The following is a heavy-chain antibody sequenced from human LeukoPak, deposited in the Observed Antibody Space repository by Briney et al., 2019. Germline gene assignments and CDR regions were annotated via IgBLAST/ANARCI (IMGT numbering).Heavy chain of an antibody. V-gene: IGHV1-2*02. CDR1: GYTLTGYY. D-gene: IGHD6-13*01. CDR3: ARDIVSSSLDY. Sequence: ASVKVSCKASGYTLTGYYMHRGRQAPGQGLGWMGWINPNSGGTNSTQKFQGRVTMTRDTSISTAYMGRGRLRSDDTAVYYCARDIVSSSLDYWGQGTLVTVSS. CDR2: INPNSGGT. J-gene: IGHJ4*02.